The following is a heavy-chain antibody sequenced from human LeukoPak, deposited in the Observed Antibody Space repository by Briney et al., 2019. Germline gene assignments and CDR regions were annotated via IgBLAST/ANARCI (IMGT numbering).Heavy chain of an antibody. CDR1: GFTVSSNY. V-gene: IGHV3-53*01. CDR2: IYSGGST. CDR3: ARRLRTVTRFSDY. Sequence: PGGSLRLSCAASGFTVSSNYMSWVRQAPGKGLEWVSVIYSGGSTYYADSVKGRFTIYIDNYKNTLYLQMNSLRAEDTAVYYCARRLRTVTRFSDYWGQGTLVTVSS. D-gene: IGHD4-17*01. J-gene: IGHJ4*02.